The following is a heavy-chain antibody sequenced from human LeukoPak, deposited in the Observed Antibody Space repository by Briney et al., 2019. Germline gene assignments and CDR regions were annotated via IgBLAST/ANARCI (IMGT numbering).Heavy chain of an antibody. CDR1: GFTFSSYA. J-gene: IGHJ4*02. Sequence: PGGSLRLSCAASGFTFSSYAMSWVRQAPGKGPEWVSAISGSSSSTYYADSVKGRFTISRDNSKNTLYLQMNSLRAEDTAVYYCARRPFGADYWGQGTLVTVSS. V-gene: IGHV3-23*01. D-gene: IGHD3-10*01. CDR2: ISGSSSST. CDR3: ARRPFGADY.